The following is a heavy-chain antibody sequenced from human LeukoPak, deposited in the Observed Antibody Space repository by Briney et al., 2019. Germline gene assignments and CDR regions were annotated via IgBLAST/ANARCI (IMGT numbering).Heavy chain of an antibody. CDR2: ILNSGTTT. CDR1: GFTFSSYA. V-gene: IGHV3-48*03. Sequence: GGSLRLSCAASGFTFSSYAMHWVRQAPGKGLEWVSYILNSGTTTYYADSVKGRFTISRDNAKKSLYLQMNSLRAEDTGVYYCVREPPDYWGQGILVTVSS. CDR3: VREPPDY. J-gene: IGHJ4*02.